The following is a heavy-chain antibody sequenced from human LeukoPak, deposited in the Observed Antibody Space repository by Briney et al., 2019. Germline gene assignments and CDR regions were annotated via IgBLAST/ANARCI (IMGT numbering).Heavy chain of an antibody. Sequence: TGGSLRLSCAASGFTFSNYGMHWVRQAPGKGLEWVSVIYSGGNTYYADSVKGRFTISRDNSKNTVYLQMNSLRAEDTAVYYCARGETSSYDYWGQGTLVTVSS. CDR3: ARGETSSYDY. J-gene: IGHJ4*02. CDR1: GFTFSNYG. CDR2: IYSGGNT. D-gene: IGHD2-2*01. V-gene: IGHV3-NL1*01.